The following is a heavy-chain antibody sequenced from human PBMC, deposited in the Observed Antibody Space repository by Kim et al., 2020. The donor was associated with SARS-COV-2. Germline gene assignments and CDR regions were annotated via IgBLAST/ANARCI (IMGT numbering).Heavy chain of an antibody. CDR3: ARVGGYSSSWHAPSLLDY. V-gene: IGHV4-4*02. J-gene: IGHJ4*02. CDR1: GGSISSSNW. CDR2: IYHSGST. Sequence: SETLSLTCAVSGGSISSSNWWSWVRQPPGKGLEWIGEIYHSGSTNYNPSLKSRVTISVDKSKNQFSLKLSSVTAADTAVYYCARVGGYSSSWHAPSLLDYWGQGTLVTVSS. D-gene: IGHD6-13*01.